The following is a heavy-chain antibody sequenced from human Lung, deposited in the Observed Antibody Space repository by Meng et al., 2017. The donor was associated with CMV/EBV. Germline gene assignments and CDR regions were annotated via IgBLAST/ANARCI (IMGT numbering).Heavy chain of an antibody. J-gene: IGHJ6*04. V-gene: IGHV3-7*01. D-gene: IGHD1-1*01. CDR2: IKQDESEI. Sequence: GESLKISCAASGFTFSSFWMAWVRQAPGKGLEWVGNIKQDESEIQYVGSVKGRFTITRDNAKNSLFLQMNSLRAEDTAVYYCARSMLEVNRYYYGMDVWGEGXPVTFSS. CDR1: GFTFSSFW. CDR3: ARSMLEVNRYYYGMDV.